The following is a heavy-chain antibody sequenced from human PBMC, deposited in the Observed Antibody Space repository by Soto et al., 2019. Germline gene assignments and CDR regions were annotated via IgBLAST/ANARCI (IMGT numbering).Heavy chain of an antibody. Sequence: PGGSLRLSCAASGFTFSSYGMHWVRQAPGKGLEWVAVISYDGSNKYYADSVKGRFTISRDNSKNTLYLQMNSLRAEDTAVYYCAKEEDIVVVVAATAIGYWGQGTLVTVSS. CDR1: GFTFSSYG. J-gene: IGHJ4*02. D-gene: IGHD2-15*01. CDR3: AKEEDIVVVVAATAIGY. CDR2: ISYDGSNK. V-gene: IGHV3-30*18.